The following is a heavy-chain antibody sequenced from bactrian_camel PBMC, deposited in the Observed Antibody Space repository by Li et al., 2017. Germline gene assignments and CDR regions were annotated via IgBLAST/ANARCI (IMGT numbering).Heavy chain of an antibody. Sequence: HVQLVESGGGSVKAGGSLRISCAYSEYSSSCCLAWFRQAPGKEREGVADIDGDGATSYADSVKGRFTISKDNAKNTLYLQMNSLKPEDTAMYYCAADPTTRRCYLGYDGFSYWGQGTQVTVS. CDR2: IDGDGAT. V-gene: IGHV3S26*01. CDR1: EYSSSCC. CDR3: AADPTTRRCYLGYDGFSY. J-gene: IGHJ4*01. D-gene: IGHD3*01.